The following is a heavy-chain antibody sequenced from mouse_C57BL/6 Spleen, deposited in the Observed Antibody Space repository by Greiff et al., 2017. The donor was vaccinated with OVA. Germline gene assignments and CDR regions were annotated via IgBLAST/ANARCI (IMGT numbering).Heavy chain of an antibody. J-gene: IGHJ4*01. CDR3: ARSGYNYAMDY. V-gene: IGHV1-55*01. D-gene: IGHD3-2*02. CDR1: GYTFTSYW. CDR2: IYPGSGST. Sequence: VQVVESGAELVKPGASVKMSCKASGYTFTSYWITWVKQRPGQGLEWIGDIYPGSGSTNYNEKFKSKATLTVDTSSSTAYMQLSSLTSEDSAVYYCARSGYNYAMDYWGQGTSVTVSS.